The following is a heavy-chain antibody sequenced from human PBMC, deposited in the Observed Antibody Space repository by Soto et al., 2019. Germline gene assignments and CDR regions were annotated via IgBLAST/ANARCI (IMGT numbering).Heavy chain of an antibody. J-gene: IGHJ6*02. V-gene: IGHV4-30-2*01. D-gene: IGHD4-17*01. CDR3: ARAHYGDYGYGMDV. Sequence: SGTPSLTRTVSGGSLSSGGYSWGWVRQPPGKGLEWIGYIYHSGSTYYNPSLKSRVTISVDRSKKQFSLKLSSVTAADTAVYYCARAHYGDYGYGMDVWGQGTTVTVSS. CDR2: IYHSGST. CDR1: GGSLSSGGYS.